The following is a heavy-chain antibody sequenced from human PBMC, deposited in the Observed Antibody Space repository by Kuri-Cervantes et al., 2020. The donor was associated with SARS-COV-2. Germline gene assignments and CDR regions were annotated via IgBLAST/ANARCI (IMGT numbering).Heavy chain of an antibody. CDR3: ARTPGDSSKVDY. V-gene: IGHV4-34*01. CDR2: INHSGST. CDR1: GGSFSGYY. J-gene: IGHJ4*02. Sequence: ESLKISCAVYGGSFSGYYWSWIRQPPGKRLEWIGEINHSGSTNYNPSLKSRVTISVDTSKNQFSLKLSSVTAADTAVYYCARTPGDSSKVDYWGQGTLVTVSS. D-gene: IGHD2-21*02.